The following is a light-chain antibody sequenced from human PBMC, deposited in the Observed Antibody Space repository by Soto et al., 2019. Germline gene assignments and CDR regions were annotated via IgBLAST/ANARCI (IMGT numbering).Light chain of an antibody. CDR1: SSNIGSNT. CDR2: SNN. J-gene: IGLJ1*01. V-gene: IGLV1-44*01. CDR3: AAWDDSLNGDV. Sequence: QSVLTQPPSASGTPGQRVTISCSGRSSNIGSNTVNWYQQLPGTAPKLLIYSNNQRPSGVPDRFSGSKSGTSASLAISGIQSEDEADYYCAAWDDSLNGDVFGTATKLTVL.